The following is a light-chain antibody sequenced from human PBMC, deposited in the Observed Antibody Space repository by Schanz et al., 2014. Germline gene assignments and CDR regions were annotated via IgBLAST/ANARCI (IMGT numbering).Light chain of an antibody. V-gene: IGKV3-20*01. J-gene: IGKJ2*01. CDR2: GAS. CDR3: QQYGSSLQT. Sequence: EIVLTQSPGTLSLSPGERATLSCKASQSISGYDLAWYQQKPGQAPRLLIYGASSRAADIPDRFSGSGSVTDFTLTISRLDPEDFEVYYCQQYGSSLQTFGQGTKVEIK. CDR1: QSISGYD.